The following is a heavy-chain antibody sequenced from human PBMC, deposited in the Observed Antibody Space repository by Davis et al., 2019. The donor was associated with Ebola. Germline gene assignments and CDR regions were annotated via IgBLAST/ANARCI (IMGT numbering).Heavy chain of an antibody. V-gene: IGHV4-59*11. CDR2: VYYSGDT. D-gene: IGHD4/OR15-4a*01. J-gene: IGHJ4*02. Sequence: SETLSLTCTVSGGSIRSHYWSWIRQPPGKGLEWLGYVYYSGDTDYNPSLKSRVVMSVDTSKNQFSLKLTSVTAADTAIYYCASSTIEARRRGNYFESWGQGTLVTVSS. CDR1: GGSIRSHY. CDR3: ASSTIEARRRGNYFES.